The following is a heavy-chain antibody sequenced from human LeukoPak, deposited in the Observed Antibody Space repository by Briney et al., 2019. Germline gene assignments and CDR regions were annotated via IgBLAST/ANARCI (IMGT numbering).Heavy chain of an antibody. CDR1: GFTFSSYT. V-gene: IGHV3-30-3*01. J-gene: IGHJ4*02. CDR3: ARDQWIQLWLDY. Sequence: GGSLRLSCAASGFTFSSYTMHWVRQAPGKGLEWVAVISYDGSNKYYADSVKGRFTISRDNSKNTLYLQMNSLRAEDTAVYYCARDQWIQLWLDYWGQGTLVTDSS. CDR2: ISYDGSNK. D-gene: IGHD5-18*01.